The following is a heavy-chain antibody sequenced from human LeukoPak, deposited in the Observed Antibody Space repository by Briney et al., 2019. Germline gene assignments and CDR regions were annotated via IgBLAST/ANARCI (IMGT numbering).Heavy chain of an antibody. D-gene: IGHD6-13*01. CDR2: INPNSGNT. J-gene: IGHJ4*02. V-gene: IGHV1-8*01. CDR1: GYTFINYD. CDR3: ATEEIIAAAGNFDY. Sequence: ASVKVSCKASGYTFINYDINWVRQATGQGLEWMGWINPNSGNTAYAQKFQGRVTMTRNTSISTAYMELSSLRSEDTAVYYCATEEIIAAAGNFDYWGQGTLVTVSS.